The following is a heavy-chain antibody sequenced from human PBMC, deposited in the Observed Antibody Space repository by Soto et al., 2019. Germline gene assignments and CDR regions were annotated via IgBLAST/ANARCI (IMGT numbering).Heavy chain of an antibody. CDR1: GDTFSSNS. D-gene: IGHD2-15*01. Sequence: QGHLVQSGTEVKKPGSSVKVSCMASGDTFSSNSINWVRQAPGQGLEWMGRIIPMLGIINYTQKFQGRVPISADKSTTTVYMELSSLTSEDTAIYYCARGISEYWSRSTCYSYYFDHWGLGTLVTVSS. CDR2: IIPMLGII. V-gene: IGHV1-69*02. CDR3: ARGISEYWSRSTCYSYYFDH. J-gene: IGHJ4*02.